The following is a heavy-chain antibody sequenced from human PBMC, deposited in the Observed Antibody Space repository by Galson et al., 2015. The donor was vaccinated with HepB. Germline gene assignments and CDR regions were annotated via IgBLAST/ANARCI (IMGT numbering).Heavy chain of an antibody. Sequence: SLRLSCAVSGFTFNGYAMHWVRQAPGKGLEWVVVISYEGDNKDYADSVKGRFTVSRDNSKNTLYLQMSSLRAEDTAVYYCAGSGAYGDFQGGYFDLWGRGTLVTVSS. V-gene: IGHV3-30*03. J-gene: IGHJ2*01. CDR3: AGSGAYGDFQGGYFDL. CDR2: ISYEGDNK. D-gene: IGHD4-17*01. CDR1: GFTFNGYA.